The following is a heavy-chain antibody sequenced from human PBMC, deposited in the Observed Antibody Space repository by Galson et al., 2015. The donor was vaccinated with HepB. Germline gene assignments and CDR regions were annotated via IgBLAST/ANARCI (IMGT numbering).Heavy chain of an antibody. D-gene: IGHD1-7*01. CDR1: GGSISSHY. CDR2: IYSSGST. CDR3: SSGNYYNWFDR. J-gene: IGHJ5*02. V-gene: IGHV4-4*07. Sequence: ETLSLTCTVSGGSISSHYWNWIRLPAEKGLEWIGRIYSSGSTNYSPSLKSRVTMSVDTSKNQFSLKLSSVTVADTAVYYCSSGNYYNWFDRWGQGTLVTVSS.